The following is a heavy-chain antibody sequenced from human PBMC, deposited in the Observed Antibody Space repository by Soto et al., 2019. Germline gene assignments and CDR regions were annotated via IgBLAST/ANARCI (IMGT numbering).Heavy chain of an antibody. D-gene: IGHD2-8*01. J-gene: IGHJ6*02. CDR3: AKDSHCTNGVCYTSYYYYYGMDV. CDR1: GFTFSSYG. CDR2: ISYDGSNK. Sequence: PGGSLRLSCAASGFTFSSYGMHWVRQAPGKGLEWVAVISYDGSNKYYADSVKGRFTISRDNSKNTLYLQMNSLRAEDTAVYYCAKDSHCTNGVCYTSYYYYYGMDVWGQGTTVTVSS. V-gene: IGHV3-30*18.